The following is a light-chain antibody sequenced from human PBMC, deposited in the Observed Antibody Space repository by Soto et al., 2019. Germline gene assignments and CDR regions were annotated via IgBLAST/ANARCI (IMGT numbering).Light chain of an antibody. CDR2: WAS. CDR1: QGVLYSSNNMNY. V-gene: IGKV4-1*01. CDR3: QQYYSAPWT. Sequence: DVVLTQSPDSLAVSLGERATINCKSSQGVLYSSNNMNYLAWYQQKAGQPPKLLIYWASTRESGVPDRFGGSGSGTEFTLTISSLQAEDVAVYYCQQYYSAPWTFGQGTKVEIK. J-gene: IGKJ1*01.